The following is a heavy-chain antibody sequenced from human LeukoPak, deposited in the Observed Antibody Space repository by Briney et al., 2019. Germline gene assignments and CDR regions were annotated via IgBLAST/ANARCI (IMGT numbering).Heavy chain of an antibody. Sequence: GGSLRLSCAVSGFTFSSYWMSWVRQAPGKGLEWVANIKQDGSEKYYVDSVKGRFTISRDNAKNSLYLQMNSLRAEDTAVYYCARDSDGYKYWGQGTLVTVSS. J-gene: IGHJ4*02. D-gene: IGHD5-24*01. V-gene: IGHV3-7*01. CDR3: ARDSDGYKY. CDR2: IKQDGSEK. CDR1: GFTFSSYW.